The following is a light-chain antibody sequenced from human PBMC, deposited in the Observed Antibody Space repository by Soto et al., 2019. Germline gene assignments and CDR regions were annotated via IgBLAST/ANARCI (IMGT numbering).Light chain of an antibody. CDR1: FSDVGSYNL. V-gene: IGLV2-23*01. J-gene: IGLJ2*01. Sequence: QPVLTQPASVSGSPGQSITISCTGTFSDVGSYNLVSWYQQHPGKAPKLMIYEDTKRPSGVSNRFSGSKSGYTASLTISGLQAEDEADYYYCSYAGSSTVVFGGGTKVTVL. CDR2: EDT. CDR3: CSYAGSSTVV.